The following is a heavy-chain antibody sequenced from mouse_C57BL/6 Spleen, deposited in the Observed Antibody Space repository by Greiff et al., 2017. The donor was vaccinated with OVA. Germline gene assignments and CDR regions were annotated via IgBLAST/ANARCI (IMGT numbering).Heavy chain of an antibody. J-gene: IGHJ2*01. Sequence: VQLQQSGPELVKPGASVKISCKASGYSFTDYNMNWVKQSTGKSLEWIGVINPNYGTTCYNQKFKGKATLTVDQSSSTAYMQLNSLTSEDSAVYYCARGDYYGSYYFDYGGQGTTLTVSS. CDR3: ARGDYYGSYYFDY. CDR1: GYSFTDYN. D-gene: IGHD1-1*01. CDR2: INPNYGTT. V-gene: IGHV1-39*01.